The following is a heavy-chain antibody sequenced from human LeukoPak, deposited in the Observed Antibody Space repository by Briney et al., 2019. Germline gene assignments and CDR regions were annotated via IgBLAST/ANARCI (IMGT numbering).Heavy chain of an antibody. J-gene: IGHJ4*02. Sequence: SVKVSCKASGGTFSSYAISWVRQAPGQGLEWMGGIIPIFGTANYAQKFQGRVTITADESTSTAYMELSSLRSEDTAVYYCARGVHVRVYDSNPHYGHYWGQGTLVTVSS. D-gene: IGHD3-22*01. CDR1: GGTFSSYA. CDR3: ARGVHVRVYDSNPHYGHY. CDR2: IIPIFGTA. V-gene: IGHV1-69*13.